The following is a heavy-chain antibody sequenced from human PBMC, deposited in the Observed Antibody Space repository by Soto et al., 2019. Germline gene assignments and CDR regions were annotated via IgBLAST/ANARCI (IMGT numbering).Heavy chain of an antibody. CDR3: AREAHGSGSYYYFDY. D-gene: IGHD3-10*01. V-gene: IGHV4-31*03. CDR1: GGSISSGVYY. Sequence: PSETLSLTCTVSGGSISSGVYYWSWIRQHPGKGLEWIGYIYYSGSTYYNPSLKSRVTISVDTSKNQFSLKLSSVTAADTAVYYCAREAHGSGSYYYFDYWGQGTLVTVSS. J-gene: IGHJ4*02. CDR2: IYYSGST.